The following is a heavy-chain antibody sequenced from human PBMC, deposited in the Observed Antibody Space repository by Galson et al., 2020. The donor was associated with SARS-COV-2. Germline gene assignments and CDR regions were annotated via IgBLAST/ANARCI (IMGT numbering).Heavy chain of an antibody. Sequence: GGSLSTSCAASGFTFTGYAIPWAPKAQGKRLEWVPVISKDGSTTNYADSVKGRFTISRDNSKNRLYVQMSSLRAEDTAVYHCVRDGASRNSGWYDYFDYWGQGTLVTVSS. J-gene: IGHJ4*02. CDR3: VRDGASRNSGWYDYFDY. V-gene: IGHV3-30*04. CDR2: ISKDGSTT. CDR1: GFTFTGYA. D-gene: IGHD6-19*01.